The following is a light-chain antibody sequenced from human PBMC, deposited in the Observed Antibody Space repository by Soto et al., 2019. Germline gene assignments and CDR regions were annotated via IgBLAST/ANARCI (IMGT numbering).Light chain of an antibody. CDR1: QSISSSF. CDR2: GTS. Sequence: EIVLTQSPGTLSLSPGESATLSCRASQSISSSFFAWYQHKPGQAPRLLIYGTSNRATGIPDRFSGSGSGTDFHLTISRLEPEDFAVYYCQQYGSSPFTFVPGTKVDIK. V-gene: IGKV3-20*01. J-gene: IGKJ3*01. CDR3: QQYGSSPFT.